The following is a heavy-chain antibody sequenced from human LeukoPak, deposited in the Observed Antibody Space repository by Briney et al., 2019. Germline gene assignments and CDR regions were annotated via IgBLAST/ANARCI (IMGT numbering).Heavy chain of an antibody. CDR2: INGSGEST. J-gene: IGHJ6*02. D-gene: IGHD5-18*01. CDR1: GFTFNAAV. CDR3: AKVSGRIQIWPQPFGDGMDV. Sequence: GGSLRLSCAASGFTFNAAVMSWVRQAPGKGLELVSAINGSGESTYYADSVKGRFTISRNNSKNTLYLQMNSLGVGDSAVYYCAKVSGRIQIWPQPFGDGMDVWGQGTTVTVSS. V-gene: IGHV3-23*01.